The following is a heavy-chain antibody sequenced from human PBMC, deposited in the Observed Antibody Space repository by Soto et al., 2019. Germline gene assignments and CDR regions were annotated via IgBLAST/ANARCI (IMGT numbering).Heavy chain of an antibody. CDR2: ISYDGSNK. CDR1: GFTFSTYG. CDR3: AKGFSYSVIDY. D-gene: IGHD5-18*01. V-gene: IGHV3-30*18. J-gene: IGHJ4*02. Sequence: QVQLVESGGGVVQPGRSLRLSCAASGFTFSTYGMHWVRQAPGKGLEWVAVISYDGSNKYYAGSVKGRFTISRDNSKNTLYLKMSSLRAEDTAVYYCAKGFSYSVIDYWGQGTLVTVSS.